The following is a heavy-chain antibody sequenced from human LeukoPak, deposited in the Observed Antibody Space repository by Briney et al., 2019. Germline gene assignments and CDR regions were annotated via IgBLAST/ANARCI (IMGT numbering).Heavy chain of an antibody. CDR2: IYYGGST. Sequence: PSETLSLTCTVSGGSISSGDYYWSWIRQPPGKGLEWIGYIYYGGSTYYNPSLKSRVTISVDTSKNQFSLKLSSVTAADTAVYYCARFFYGSGVSSWFDPWGQGTLVTVSS. CDR1: GGSISSGDYY. CDR3: ARFFYGSGVSSWFDP. D-gene: IGHD3-10*01. J-gene: IGHJ5*02. V-gene: IGHV4-30-4*08.